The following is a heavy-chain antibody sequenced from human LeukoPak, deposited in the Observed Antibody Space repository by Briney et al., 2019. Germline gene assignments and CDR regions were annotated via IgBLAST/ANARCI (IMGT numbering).Heavy chain of an antibody. CDR2: INHSGST. Sequence: PSETLSLTCAVYGGSFSGYYWSWIRQPPGKGLECIGEINHSGSTNYNPSLKSRVTISVDTSKNQFSLKLSSVTAADTAVYYCARGRRYYDFWSGYRTPNSDYWGQGTLVTVSS. CDR3: ARGRRYYDFWSGYRTPNSDY. CDR1: GGSFSGYY. V-gene: IGHV4-34*01. D-gene: IGHD3-3*01. J-gene: IGHJ4*02.